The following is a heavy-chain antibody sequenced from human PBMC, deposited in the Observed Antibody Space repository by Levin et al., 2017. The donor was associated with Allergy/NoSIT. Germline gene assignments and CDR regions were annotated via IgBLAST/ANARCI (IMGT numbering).Heavy chain of an antibody. J-gene: IGHJ4*02. Sequence: GESLKISCAASGFTFSSYAMHWVRQAPGKGLEWVAVISYDGSNKYYADSVKGRFTISRDNSKNTLYLQMNSLRAEDTAVYYCARAVYDYVWGSYRYRTHFDYWGQGTLVTVSS. CDR2: ISYDGSNK. D-gene: IGHD3-16*02. V-gene: IGHV3-30-3*01. CDR3: ARAVYDYVWGSYRYRTHFDY. CDR1: GFTFSSYA.